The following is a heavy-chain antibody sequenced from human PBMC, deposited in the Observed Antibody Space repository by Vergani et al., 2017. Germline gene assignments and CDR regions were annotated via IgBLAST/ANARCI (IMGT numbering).Heavy chain of an antibody. Sequence: EVQLVESGGGLIQLGGSLRLSCAASGFTVSSNYMSWVRQAPGKGLEWVSVIYSGGSTYYADSVKGRFTISRDNSKNTLYLQMDSLRAVDTAVYYCARTGVGATRESDYWGQGTLVTVSS. CDR2: IYSGGST. V-gene: IGHV3-53*01. D-gene: IGHD1-26*01. CDR1: GFTVSSNY. J-gene: IGHJ4*02. CDR3: ARTGVGATRESDY.